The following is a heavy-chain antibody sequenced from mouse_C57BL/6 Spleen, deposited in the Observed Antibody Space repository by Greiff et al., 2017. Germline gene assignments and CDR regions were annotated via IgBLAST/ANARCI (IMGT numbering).Heavy chain of an antibody. Sequence: VQRVESGPGLVAPSQSLSITCTVSGFSLTSYAISWVRQPPGKGLEWLGVIWTGGGTNYNSALKSRLSISKDNSKSQVFLKMNSLQTDDTARYYCARIYYDYDEGFDYWGQGTTLTVSS. V-gene: IGHV2-9-1*01. D-gene: IGHD2-4*01. CDR2: IWTGGGT. J-gene: IGHJ2*01. CDR1: GFSLTSYA. CDR3: ARIYYDYDEGFDY.